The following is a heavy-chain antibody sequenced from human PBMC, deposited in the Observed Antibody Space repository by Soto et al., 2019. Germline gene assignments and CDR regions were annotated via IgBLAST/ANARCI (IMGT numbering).Heavy chain of an antibody. Sequence: EVQLLESGGGLVQPGGSLRVSCAASGFTFDNYVMTWVRQAPGKGLEWVSAISGNSGFSWYADSVKGRFTLSRDNFKNTLYMEMNNLRAEDTAVYFCARVDDWNNARSFDRWGQGTLVTVSS. CDR3: ARVDDWNNARSFDR. CDR1: GFTFDNYV. V-gene: IGHV3-23*01. J-gene: IGHJ5*02. CDR2: ISGNSGFS. D-gene: IGHD1-1*01.